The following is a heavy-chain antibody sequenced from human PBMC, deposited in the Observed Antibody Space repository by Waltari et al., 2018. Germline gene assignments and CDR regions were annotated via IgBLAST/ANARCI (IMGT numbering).Heavy chain of an antibody. CDR2: IYSGGST. Sequence: EVQLVESGGGLIQPGGSLRLSCAASGFTVSSTYMSWVRQAPGKGLEWVSVIYSGGSTYYADAVKGRFTISRDNSKNTLYLQMSSLRSEDTAVYYCARDPDRYSSSPLWGQGTLVTVSS. CDR1: GFTVSSTY. J-gene: IGHJ4*02. CDR3: ARDPDRYSSSPL. V-gene: IGHV3-53*01. D-gene: IGHD6-13*01.